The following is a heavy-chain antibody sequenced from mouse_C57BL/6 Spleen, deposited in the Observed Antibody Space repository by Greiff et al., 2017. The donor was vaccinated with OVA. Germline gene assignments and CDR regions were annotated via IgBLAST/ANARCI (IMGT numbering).Heavy chain of an antibody. J-gene: IGHJ2*01. CDR2: IHPNSGRT. CDR1: GYTFTSYW. Sequence: VQLQQPGAELVKPGASVKLSCKASGYTFTSYWMHWVKQRPGQGLEWIGMIHPNSGRTNYNEKFKGKATLTVDKSSSTAYMQLSSLTSEDSAVYSCARGGVTTAYFDYGGKGTTLTGAS. D-gene: IGHD1-2*01. V-gene: IGHV1-64*01. CDR3: ARGGVTTAYFDY.